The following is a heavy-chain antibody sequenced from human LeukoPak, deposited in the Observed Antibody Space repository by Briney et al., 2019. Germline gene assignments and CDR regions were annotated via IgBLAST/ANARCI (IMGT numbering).Heavy chain of an antibody. CDR1: GFTFSSYA. CDR2: ISGSGGST. Sequence: GGSLRLSCAASGFTFSSYAMSWVGKAPGKGLEWVSAISGSGGSTYYADSVKGRFTISRDNSKNTLYLQMNSLRAEDTAVYYCAKDYYSSSWLAPDAFDIWGQGTMVTVSS. J-gene: IGHJ3*02. CDR3: AKDYYSSSWLAPDAFDI. V-gene: IGHV3-23*01. D-gene: IGHD6-13*01.